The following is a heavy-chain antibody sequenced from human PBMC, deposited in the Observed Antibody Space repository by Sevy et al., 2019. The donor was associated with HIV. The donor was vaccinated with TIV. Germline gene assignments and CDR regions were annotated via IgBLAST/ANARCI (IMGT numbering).Heavy chain of an antibody. J-gene: IGHJ4*02. CDR2: ISYDGSNK. CDR1: GFTFSSYA. Sequence: GGSLRLSCAASGFTFSSYAMHWVRQAPGKGLEWLAVISYDGSNKYYADSVKGRFTISRDNSKNTLYLQMNSLRAEDTAVYYCASSPRYWGQGTLVTVSS. CDR3: ASSPRY. V-gene: IGHV3-30-3*01.